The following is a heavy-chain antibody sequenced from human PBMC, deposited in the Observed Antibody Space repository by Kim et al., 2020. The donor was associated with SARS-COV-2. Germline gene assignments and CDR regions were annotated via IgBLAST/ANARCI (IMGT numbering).Heavy chain of an antibody. J-gene: IGHJ6*02. CDR2: ISSKAYGGST. CDR1: GFTFGDYA. CDR3: TRDRWLNYYYYYGMDV. D-gene: IGHD3-16*01. V-gene: IGHV3-49*03. Sequence: GGSLRLSCTASGFTFGDYAMSWFRQAPGKGLEWVGFISSKAYGGSTEYAASVKGRFTISRDDSKSIAYLQMNSLKTEDTAVYYCTRDRWLNYYYYYGMDVWGEGTTVTVSS.